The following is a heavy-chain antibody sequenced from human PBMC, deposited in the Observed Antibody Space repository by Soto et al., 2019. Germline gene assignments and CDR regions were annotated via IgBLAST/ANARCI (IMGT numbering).Heavy chain of an antibody. J-gene: IGHJ6*02. D-gene: IGHD3-3*01. CDR1: GFTVSSNY. CDR3: ARDHYYDFWSGYFVGPYYYGMDV. Sequence: GGPLRLSCAASGFTVSSNYMSWVRQAPGKGLEWVSVIYSGGSTYYADSVKGRFTISRDNSKNTLYLQMNSLRAEDTAVYYCARDHYYDFWSGYFVGPYYYGMDVWGQGTTVTVSS. V-gene: IGHV3-53*05. CDR2: IYSGGST.